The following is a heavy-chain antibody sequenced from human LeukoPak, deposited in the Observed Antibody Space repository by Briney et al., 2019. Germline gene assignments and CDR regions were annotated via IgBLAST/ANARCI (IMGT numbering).Heavy chain of an antibody. CDR1: GYTFTSYD. Sequence: ASVKVSCKASGYTFTSYDINWVRQATGQGLEWMGWMNPNGGNTGYAQKFQGRVTITRNTSISTAYMELSSLRSEDTAVYCCARGASRLWGYYYYYYMDVWGKGTTVTVSS. CDR3: ARGASRLWGYYYYYYMDV. D-gene: IGHD5-18*01. J-gene: IGHJ6*03. CDR2: MNPNGGNT. V-gene: IGHV1-8*03.